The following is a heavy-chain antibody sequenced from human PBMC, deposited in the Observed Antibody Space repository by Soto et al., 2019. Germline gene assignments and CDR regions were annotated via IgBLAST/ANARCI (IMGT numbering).Heavy chain of an antibody. Sequence: QVQLQESGPGLVKPSETLSLTCTVSGGSISSYYWSWIRQPPGKGLEWIGYIYYSGSTNYNPSLKIRVTITVDTSKNQFSLKLSSVTAADTAVYYCARDSSGWYNSRYFDYWGQGTLVTVSS. CDR3: ARDSSGWYNSRYFDY. D-gene: IGHD6-19*01. CDR2: IYYSGST. CDR1: GGSISSYY. J-gene: IGHJ4*02. V-gene: IGHV4-59*01.